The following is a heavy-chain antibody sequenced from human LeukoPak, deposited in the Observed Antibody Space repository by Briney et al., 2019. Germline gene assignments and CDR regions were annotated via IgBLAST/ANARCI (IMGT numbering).Heavy chain of an antibody. J-gene: IGHJ6*03. CDR2: IYYSGST. Sequence: SETLSLTCTVSGGSISSYYWSWIRQPPGKGLEWIGYIYYSGSTNYNPSLKSRVTISVDTSKNQFSLKLSSVTAADTAVYYCASTVAAAGTGRYYYYYMDVWGKGTTVTVSS. D-gene: IGHD6-13*01. CDR1: GGSISSYY. V-gene: IGHV4-59*01. CDR3: ASTVAAAGTGRYYYYYMDV.